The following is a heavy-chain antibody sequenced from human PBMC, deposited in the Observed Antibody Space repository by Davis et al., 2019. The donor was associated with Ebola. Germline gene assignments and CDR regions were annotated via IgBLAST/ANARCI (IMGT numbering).Heavy chain of an antibody. CDR2: ISKTGNTV. J-gene: IGHJ4*02. CDR3: ARDFATAVVDFGY. D-gene: IGHD6-19*01. CDR1: GFTFTDYY. Sequence: GESLKISCAASGFTFTDYYMSWIRQAPGKGLEWISYISKTGNTVFYADSVKGRFTISRDNAENSLYLQMNSLRDEDTAVYYCARDFATAVVDFGYGGQGTLVTVSS. V-gene: IGHV3-11*04.